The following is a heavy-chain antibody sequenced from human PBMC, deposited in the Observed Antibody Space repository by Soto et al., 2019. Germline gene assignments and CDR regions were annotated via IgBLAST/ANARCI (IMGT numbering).Heavy chain of an antibody. D-gene: IGHD2-8*01. CDR2: ISGSGGST. Sequence: GGSLRLSCAASGFTFSSYAMSWVRQAPGKWLEWVSAISGSGGSTYYADSVKGRFTISRDNSKNTLYLQMNSLRAEDTAVYYCAKTKYAPSLGHYYYYMDVWGKGTTVTVSS. V-gene: IGHV3-23*01. J-gene: IGHJ6*03. CDR1: GFTFSSYA. CDR3: AKTKYAPSLGHYYYYMDV.